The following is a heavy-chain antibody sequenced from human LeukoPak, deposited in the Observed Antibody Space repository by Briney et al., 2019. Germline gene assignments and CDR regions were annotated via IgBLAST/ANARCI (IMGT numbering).Heavy chain of an antibody. D-gene: IGHD6-19*01. CDR3: AREQWLEKGDYYYYYMDV. CDR2: IYTSGST. Sequence: SETLSLTCTVSGGSISSGSYYRSWIRQPAGKGLEWIGRIYTSGSTNYNPSLKSRVTISVDTSKNQFSLKLSSVTAADTAVYYCAREQWLEKGDYYYYYMDVWGKGTTVTISS. J-gene: IGHJ6*03. CDR1: GGSISSGSYY. V-gene: IGHV4-61*02.